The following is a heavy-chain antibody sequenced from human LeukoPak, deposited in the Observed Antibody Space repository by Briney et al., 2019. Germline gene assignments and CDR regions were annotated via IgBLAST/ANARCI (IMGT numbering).Heavy chain of an antibody. CDR1: GFTFNSFA. CDR2: IKVRGDAT. V-gene: IGHV3-23*01. J-gene: IGHJ5*02. CDR3: AKDYRYGSA. D-gene: IGHD6-19*01. Sequence: GGSLRLSCAASGFTFNSFAFTWVRQAPGTGLEWVSAIKVRGDATFYAESVRGRFTISRDNSKNTLYLQMNSLGAEDTALYYCAKDYRYGSAWGPGTLVVVSS.